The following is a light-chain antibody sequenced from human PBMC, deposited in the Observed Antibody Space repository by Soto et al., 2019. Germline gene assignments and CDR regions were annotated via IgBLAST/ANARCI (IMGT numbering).Light chain of an antibody. CDR1: QSVTSW. Sequence: IQITQSPSTLSSSVGDRVTITCRASQSVTSWLAWYHQKPGKAPKLLIYDASSLESGVPSRFSGRGSGTEFTLTISSLQPDDFATYYCHQYNSYSPTFGGGIKVDIK. CDR3: HQYNSYSPT. V-gene: IGKV1-5*01. CDR2: DAS. J-gene: IGKJ4*01.